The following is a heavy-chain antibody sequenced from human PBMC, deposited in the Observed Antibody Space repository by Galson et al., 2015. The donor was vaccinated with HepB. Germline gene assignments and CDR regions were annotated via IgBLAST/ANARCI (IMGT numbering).Heavy chain of an antibody. J-gene: IGHJ3*02. D-gene: IGHD4-11*01. CDR1: GFTFSRFT. CDR2: IHSTGSPI. V-gene: IGHV3-48*02. Sequence: SLRLSCAASGFTFSRFTMNWVRQAPGKGLEWLSYIHSTGSPIYYAESVQGRFTISRDSAKNSLYLQMNSLRDEDTAVYYCARDSVGNYAFDAFDIWGQGTMVTVSS. CDR3: ARDSVGNYAFDAFDI.